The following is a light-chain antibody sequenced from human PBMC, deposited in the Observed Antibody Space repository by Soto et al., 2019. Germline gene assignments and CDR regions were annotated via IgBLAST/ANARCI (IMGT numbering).Light chain of an antibody. CDR3: QQYGSSPIT. CDR1: QSVSSNS. J-gene: IGKJ1*01. CDR2: GAS. V-gene: IGKV3-20*01. Sequence: EIVLTQSPGTLSLSPGERATLSCRASQSVSSNSLAWYQQKPGQAPSLLINGASSRATGVPDKFNSNGSGTDFTFTITRLEPEDFAVYYCQQYGSSPITFGQGTKVDIK.